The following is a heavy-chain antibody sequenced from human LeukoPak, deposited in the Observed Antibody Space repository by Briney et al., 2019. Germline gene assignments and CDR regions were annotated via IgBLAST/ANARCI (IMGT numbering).Heavy chain of an antibody. CDR3: ARLTRGITIFGVVGNH. Sequence: SGTLSLTCTVSGGSISVSSYYWGWIRPPPGKGLEWIGSIYYSGSTYYNPSLKSRLTISVDTSKNQFSLKLSSVTAADTAIYYCARLTRGITIFGVVGNHWGQGTLVTVSS. J-gene: IGHJ5*02. CDR2: IYYSGST. V-gene: IGHV4-39*01. D-gene: IGHD3-3*01. CDR1: GGSISVSSYY.